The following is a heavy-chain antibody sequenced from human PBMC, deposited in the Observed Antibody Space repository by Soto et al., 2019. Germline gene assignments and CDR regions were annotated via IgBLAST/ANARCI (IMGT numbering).Heavy chain of an antibody. CDR3: ARGKGMAENYYCYGMDI. V-gene: IGHV1-3*01. CDR1: GYTFSTYA. D-gene: IGHD3-10*01. CDR2: INGGTGQT. J-gene: IGHJ6*02. Sequence: QVQVVQSGAEVKKPGASVKVSCKASGYTFSTYAMNWVRQAPGQSLEWMGWINGGTGQTRYSLRFKDRVTITRDTSASGAYMELTSLTSADTAVYYCARGKGMAENYYCYGMDIWGQGTTVTVSS.